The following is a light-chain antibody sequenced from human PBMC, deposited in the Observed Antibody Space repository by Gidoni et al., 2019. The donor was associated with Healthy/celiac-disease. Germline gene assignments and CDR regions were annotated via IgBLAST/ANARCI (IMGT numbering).Light chain of an antibody. CDR1: QSVSSN. CDR3: QQYNNWPPEIT. Sequence: ELVLPQSPATLSVSPGERATLSCRSSQSVSSNLAWYRQKPGQAPRLLIYGASTRATGIRARLSVSGSGTEFTLTISSLQSEDFEFYYCQQYNNWPPEITFGGGTKVEIK. CDR2: GAS. V-gene: IGKV3-15*01. J-gene: IGKJ4*01.